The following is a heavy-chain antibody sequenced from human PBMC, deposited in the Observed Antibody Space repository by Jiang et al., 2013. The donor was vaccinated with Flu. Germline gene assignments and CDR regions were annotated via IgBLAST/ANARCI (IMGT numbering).Heavy chain of an antibody. CDR1: GYTFTSYG. CDR2: ISAYNGNT. J-gene: IGHJ4*02. D-gene: IGHD6-19*01. Sequence: CKASGYTFTSYGISWVRQAPGQGLEWMGWISAYNGNTNYAQKLQGRVTMTTDTSTSTAYMELRSLRSDDTAVYYCAREQWLAEPFDYWGQGTLVTVSS. V-gene: IGHV1-18*01. CDR3: AREQWLAEPFDY.